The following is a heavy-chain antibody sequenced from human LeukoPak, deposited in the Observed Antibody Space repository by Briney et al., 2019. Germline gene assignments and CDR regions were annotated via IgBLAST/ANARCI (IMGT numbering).Heavy chain of an antibody. CDR2: ISWNSGSI. V-gene: IGHV3-9*01. Sequence: GGSLRLSCAASGFTFDDYAMHWVRHAPGKGLEWVSGISWNSGSIGYADSVKGRFTISRDNAKNSLYLQMNSLRAEDTALYYCAKAYSSGWENYFDYWGQGTLVTVSS. D-gene: IGHD6-19*01. J-gene: IGHJ4*02. CDR3: AKAYSSGWENYFDY. CDR1: GFTFDDYA.